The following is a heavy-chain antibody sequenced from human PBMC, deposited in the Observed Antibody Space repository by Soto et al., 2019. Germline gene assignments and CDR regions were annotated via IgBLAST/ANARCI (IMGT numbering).Heavy chain of an antibody. Sequence: QVQLVQSGAEVKKPGASVKVSCKASGYTFSSYYMHWVRQAPGQGLEWMGIINPTGGDTSYSQKLHGRVTLTRDTSTSTVYMELSSLRSDDTAVYYCARGFMYDSMTGGYWGQGTLVTVSS. V-gene: IGHV1-46*03. CDR2: INPTGGDT. CDR1: GYTFSSYY. CDR3: ARGFMYDSMTGGY. J-gene: IGHJ4*02. D-gene: IGHD3-22*01.